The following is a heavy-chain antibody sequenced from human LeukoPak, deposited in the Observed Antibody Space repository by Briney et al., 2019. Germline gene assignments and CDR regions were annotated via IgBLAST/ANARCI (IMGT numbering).Heavy chain of an antibody. V-gene: IGHV1-46*01. CDR1: GYTFTIYY. D-gene: IGHD5-24*01. Sequence: ASVKVSCKASGYTFTIYYMRWVRQAPGQGLEWMGIINPSGGSTSYAQKFQGRVTMTRDTSTSTVYMELSSLRSEDTAVYYCARDSRDGYNYHYYYGMDVWGQGTTVTVSS. CDR3: ARDSRDGYNYHYYYGMDV. J-gene: IGHJ6*02. CDR2: INPSGGST.